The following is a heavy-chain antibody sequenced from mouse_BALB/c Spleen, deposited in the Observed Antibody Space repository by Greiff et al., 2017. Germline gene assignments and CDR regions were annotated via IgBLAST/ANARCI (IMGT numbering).Heavy chain of an antibody. CDR2: ISYSGST. CDR1: GYSITSDYA. J-gene: IGHJ3*01. CDR3: ARRGGPAWFAY. V-gene: IGHV3-2*02. Sequence: DVKLQESGPGLVKPSQSLSLTCTVTGYSITSDYAWNWIRQFPGNKLEWMGYISYSGSTSYNPSLKSRISITRDTSKNQFFLQLNSVTTEDTATYYCARRGGPAWFAYWGQGTLVTVSA.